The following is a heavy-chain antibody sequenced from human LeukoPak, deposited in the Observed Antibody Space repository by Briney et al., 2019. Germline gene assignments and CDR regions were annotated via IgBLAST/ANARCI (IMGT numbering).Heavy chain of an antibody. J-gene: IGHJ4*02. CDR1: GGSIRSSSYY. Sequence: SETLALTCAVSGGSIRSSSYYWGWIRQPPGKGLEWIGSIYYSATTYYNPSLKSRVIISVDTSKNQFSLNLNSVTAADTAVYYCATQVGAARTYFDYWGQGTLVTVSS. CDR3: ATQVGAARTYFDY. D-gene: IGHD6-6*01. CDR2: IYYSATT. V-gene: IGHV4-39*01.